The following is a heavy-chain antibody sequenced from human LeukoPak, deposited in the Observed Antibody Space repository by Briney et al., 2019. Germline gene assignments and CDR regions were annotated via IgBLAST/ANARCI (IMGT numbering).Heavy chain of an antibody. D-gene: IGHD4-11*01. J-gene: IGHJ4*02. CDR2: IRYDGSNK. V-gene: IGHV3-30*02. CDR1: GFTFSKFP. CDR3: AKEHDYSNHVDY. Sequence: GGSLRLSCAASGFTFSKFPMGWVRQAPGKGLEWVAFIRYDGSNKYYADSVKGRFTISRDNSKNTLYLQMNSLRAEDTAVYYCAKEHDYSNHVDYWGQGTLVTVSS.